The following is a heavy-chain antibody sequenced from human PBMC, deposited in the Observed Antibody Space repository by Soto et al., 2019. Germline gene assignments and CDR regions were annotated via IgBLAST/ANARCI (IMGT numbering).Heavy chain of an antibody. Sequence: PGGSLSLSCAASGFTFSSYSMNWVRQAPGKGLEWVSYISSSSSTIYYADSVKGRFTISRDNAKISLYLQMNSLRAEDTAVYYCARPQGWYADTRNYYFDYWGQGTLVTVSS. CDR1: GFTFSSYS. D-gene: IGHD6-19*01. J-gene: IGHJ4*02. V-gene: IGHV3-48*01. CDR3: ARPQGWYADTRNYYFDY. CDR2: ISSSSSTI.